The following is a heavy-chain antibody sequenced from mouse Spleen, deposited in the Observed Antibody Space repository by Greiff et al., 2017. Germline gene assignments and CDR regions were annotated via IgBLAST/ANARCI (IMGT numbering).Heavy chain of an antibody. J-gene: IGHJ3*01. CDR2: ISSGSSTI. D-gene: IGHD2-3*01. V-gene: IGHV5-17*02. CDR1: GFTFSSFG. Sequence: EVKLVESGGGLVQPGGSRKLSCAASGFTFSSFGMHWVRQAPEKGLEWVAYISSGSSTIYYADTVKGRFTISRDNPKNTLFLQMTSLRSEDTAMYYCARDDGSAYWGQGTLVTVSA. CDR3: ARDDGSAY.